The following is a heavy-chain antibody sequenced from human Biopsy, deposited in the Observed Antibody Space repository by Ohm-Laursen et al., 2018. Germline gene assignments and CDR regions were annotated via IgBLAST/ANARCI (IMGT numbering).Heavy chain of an antibody. J-gene: IGHJ6*02. D-gene: IGHD5-12*01. CDR3: ARGSGYFKLDV. CDR1: GKSSSGYF. CDR2: INQSGST. Sequence: TLSLTCAVNGKSSSGYFLNWIRQPPGKGLEWIGEINQSGSTKYNPSLKRRATLSADSSNSQFSLRLTSVTAADTAIYYCARGSGYFKLDVWGQGTTVTVSS. V-gene: IGHV4-34*01.